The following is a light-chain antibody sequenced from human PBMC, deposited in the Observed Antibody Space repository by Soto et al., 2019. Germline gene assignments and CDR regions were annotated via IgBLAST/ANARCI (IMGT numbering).Light chain of an antibody. CDR2: EVS. CDR1: SSDVGGYNH. V-gene: IGLV2-14*01. J-gene: IGLJ1*01. Sequence: STRTTPASLSDSPGQSLTISCALTSSDVGGYNHVSWYQQHADKAPKLLIHEVSNRPSGVSNRFSGSKSGNTASLTISGLQAEDEADYYCTSYTSISTYVFGTGTKVIV. CDR3: TSYTSISTYV.